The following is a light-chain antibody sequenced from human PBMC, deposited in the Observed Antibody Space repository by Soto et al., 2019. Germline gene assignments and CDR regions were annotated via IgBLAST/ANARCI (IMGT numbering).Light chain of an antibody. J-gene: IGKJ1*01. V-gene: IGKV3-20*01. CDR1: QSVTSGY. Sequence: EIVLTQSPGTLSLSPGERATLSCRASQSVTSGYLAWYQQKPGQAPRLLIYGASTRATGIPARFSGSGSGTEFTLTISSLQPDDFATYYCQQYNSYSPWTFGQGTKVDI. CDR3: QQYNSYSPWT. CDR2: GAS.